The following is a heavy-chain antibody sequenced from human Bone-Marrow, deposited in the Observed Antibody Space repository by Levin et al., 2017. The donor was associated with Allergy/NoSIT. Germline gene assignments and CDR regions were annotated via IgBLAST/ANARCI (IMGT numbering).Heavy chain of an antibody. Sequence: SETLSLTCTVSGGSISSSSYYWGWIRQPPGKGLEWIGSIYYSGSTYYNPSLKSRVTISVDTSKNQFSLKLSSVTAADTAVYYCAIDVRQWLAINWYFDLWGRGTLVTVSS. CDR3: AIDVRQWLAINWYFDL. CDR2: IYYSGST. J-gene: IGHJ2*01. D-gene: IGHD6-19*01. CDR1: GGSISSSSYY. V-gene: IGHV4-39*02.